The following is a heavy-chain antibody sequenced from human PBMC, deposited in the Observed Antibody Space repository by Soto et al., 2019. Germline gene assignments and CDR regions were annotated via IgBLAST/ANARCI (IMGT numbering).Heavy chain of an antibody. CDR2: IYYTGST. Sequence: PSETLSLTCTVSGGSISSYYWSWIRQPPGKGLEWIGYIYYTGSTNYNPSLKSRVTISVDTSKNQLSLNLTSVTAADTAVYYCARDRGGITVAANPLGEWFDPWGPGTLVTVSS. CDR3: ARDRGGITVAANPLGEWFDP. V-gene: IGHV4-59*08. CDR1: GGSISSYY. J-gene: IGHJ5*02. D-gene: IGHD6-19*01.